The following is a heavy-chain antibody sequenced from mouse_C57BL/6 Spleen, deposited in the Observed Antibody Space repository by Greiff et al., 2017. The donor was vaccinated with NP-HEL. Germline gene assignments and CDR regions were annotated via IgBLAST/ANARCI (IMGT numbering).Heavy chain of an antibody. CDR1: GFTFSDYY. CDR3: ARGFPYYYGSSYYAMDY. V-gene: IGHV5-16*01. Sequence: EVHLVESEGGLVQPGSSMKLSCTASGFTFSDYYMAWVRQVPEKGLEWVANINYDGSSTYYLDSLKSRFIISRDNAKNILYLQMSSLKSEDTATYYCARGFPYYYGSSYYAMDYWGQGTSVTVSS. J-gene: IGHJ4*01. CDR2: INYDGSST. D-gene: IGHD1-1*01.